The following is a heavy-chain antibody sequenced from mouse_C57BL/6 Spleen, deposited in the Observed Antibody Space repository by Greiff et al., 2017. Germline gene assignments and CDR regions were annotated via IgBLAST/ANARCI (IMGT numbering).Heavy chain of an antibody. CDR1: GFNIKDYY. J-gene: IGHJ3*01. D-gene: IGHD2-5*01. CDR2: IDPEDGET. Sequence: VQLQQSGAELVKPGASVKLSCTASGFNIKDYYMHWVKQRTEQGLEWIGRIDPEDGETKYAPTFQGKATITADTSSNTAYLQLSSLTSEDTAVYYCARESNYVWFAYWGQGTLVTVSA. V-gene: IGHV14-2*01. CDR3: ARESNYVWFAY.